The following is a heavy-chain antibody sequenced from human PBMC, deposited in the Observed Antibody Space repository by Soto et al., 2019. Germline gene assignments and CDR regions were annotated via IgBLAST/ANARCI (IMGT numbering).Heavy chain of an antibody. CDR2: IYYSGST. Sequence: PSETLSLTCTVSGGSISSGGDYWSWIRQHPGKGLEWIGYIYYSGSTYYNPSLKSRVTISVDTSKNQFSLKLSSVTAADTAVYYCASRPYDILTGYHPARYYFDYWGQGTLVTVSS. V-gene: IGHV4-31*03. CDR1: GGSISSGGDY. CDR3: ASRPYDILTGYHPARYYFDY. D-gene: IGHD3-9*01. J-gene: IGHJ4*02.